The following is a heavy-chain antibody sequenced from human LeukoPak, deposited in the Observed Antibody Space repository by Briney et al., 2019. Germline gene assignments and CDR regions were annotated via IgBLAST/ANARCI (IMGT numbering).Heavy chain of an antibody. Sequence: ASVKVSCKASGYTFTSYAMNWVRQAPGQGLEWMGWTNTNTGNPTYAQGFIGRFVFSWDTSVSTAYLQISSLKAEDTAVYYCARVFPYYGDYSPVDYWGQGTLVTVSS. V-gene: IGHV7-4-1*02. CDR2: TNTNTGNP. CDR1: GYTFTSYA. CDR3: ARVFPYYGDYSPVDY. D-gene: IGHD4-17*01. J-gene: IGHJ4*02.